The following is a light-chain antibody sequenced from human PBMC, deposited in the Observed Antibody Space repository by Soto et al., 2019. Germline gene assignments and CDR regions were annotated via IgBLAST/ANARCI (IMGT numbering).Light chain of an antibody. CDR1: RSFASSY. CDR2: AAS. J-gene: IGKJ2*01. CDR3: QQYGASPPYT. V-gene: IGKV3-20*01. Sequence: EIVLTQSPGTLSLSPGERATLSCRASRSFASSYLAWYQHKPGRAPRLLIYAASIRATGVPDRFSGSGSGTDFTLTISRLEPEDSAVYYCQQYGASPPYTFGQGTKVDIK.